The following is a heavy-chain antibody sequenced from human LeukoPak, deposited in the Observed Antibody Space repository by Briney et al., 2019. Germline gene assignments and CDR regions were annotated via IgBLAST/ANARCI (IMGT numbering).Heavy chain of an antibody. CDR1: GGSICSYS. J-gene: IGHJ6*02. Sequence: PSQTLSLTCVLSGGSICSYSSTSVRHPPGKGRGWVGYIQNSAISRAKIKSSPSLQSRVSLSIGSSKKEVSLTVSSVTAADTAVYYCARLSSTLYYSMDVWGPGTAVTVSS. CDR2: IQNSAISRAKI. D-gene: IGHD6-6*01. V-gene: IGHV4-4*08. CDR3: ARLSSTLYYSMDV.